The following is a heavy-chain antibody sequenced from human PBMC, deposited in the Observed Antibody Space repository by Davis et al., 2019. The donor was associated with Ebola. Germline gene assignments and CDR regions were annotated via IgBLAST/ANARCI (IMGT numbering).Heavy chain of an antibody. V-gene: IGHV4-59*08. D-gene: IGHD6-19*01. CDR1: GVSINTYY. CDR3: ARLEAVAGLDY. J-gene: IGHJ4*02. CDR2: MFYTGDT. Sequence: SETLSLTCTVSGVSINTYYWSWVRQSPGKGLEWLGYMFYTGDTNYNPSLKSRVTISVDTSRNQFSLKLSSVTAADTAVYYCARLEAVAGLDYWGQGTLVTVSS.